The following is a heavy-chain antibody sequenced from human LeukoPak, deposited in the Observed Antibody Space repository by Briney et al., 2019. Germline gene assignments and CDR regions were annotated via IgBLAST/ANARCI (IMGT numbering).Heavy chain of an antibody. CDR3: ARSVGSTDY. CDR1: GGSFRANY. D-gene: IGHD1-26*01. CDR2: INHRGST. V-gene: IGHV4-34*01. Sequence: PSETLSLTCAVYGGSFRANYWTWIRQSPAKGLEWIGEINHRGSTNYNPSLKSRLTISVDTSKNQFSLKLGSVTAADTAVYYCARSVGSTDYWGQGALVTVSS. J-gene: IGHJ4*02.